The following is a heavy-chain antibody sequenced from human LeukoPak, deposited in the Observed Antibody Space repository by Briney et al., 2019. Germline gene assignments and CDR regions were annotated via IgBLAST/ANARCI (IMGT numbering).Heavy chain of an antibody. J-gene: IGHJ4*02. D-gene: IGHD4/OR15-4a*01. CDR2: IYADFDTT. V-gene: IGHV3-53*01. CDR3: ARALNRHIGAFEY. Sequence: GGSLRLSCAVSGFTFSGDYMSWVRQAPGKGLEWVSVIYADFDTTDYADSVKGRFTISRDNSKNTLYLHMNSLRVEDTATYFCARALNRHIGAFEYWGQGALVTVSS. CDR1: GFTFSGDY.